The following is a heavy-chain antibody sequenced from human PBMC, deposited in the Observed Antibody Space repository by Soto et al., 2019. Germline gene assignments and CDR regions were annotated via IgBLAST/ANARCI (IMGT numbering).Heavy chain of an antibody. D-gene: IGHD6-6*01. CDR3: AREAPSSSASHHFDY. J-gene: IGHJ4*02. V-gene: IGHV4-4*07. Sequence: QVQLQESGPGLVKPSETLSLTCTVSGGSISSYYWSWIRQPAGKGLEWIGRIYTSGSTNYNPSLKSRVTMSVDTSKNQFSLKLSSVTAADTAVYYCAREAPSSSASHHFDYWGQGTLVTVSS. CDR2: IYTSGST. CDR1: GGSISSYY.